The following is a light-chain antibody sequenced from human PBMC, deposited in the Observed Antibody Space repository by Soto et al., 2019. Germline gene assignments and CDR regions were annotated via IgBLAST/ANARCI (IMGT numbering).Light chain of an antibody. Sequence: VLTQSPATLSLSPGERATLSCRASQTVSRYLAWYQQKPGQAPRLLIYYASNRAAGIPARFSGSGSGTDYTLPISSVELEDFPVYYCQQRSPCPFRTFGGGTKVEI. CDR2: YAS. CDR3: QQRSPCPFRT. CDR1: QTVSRY. J-gene: IGKJ4*01. V-gene: IGKV3-11*01.